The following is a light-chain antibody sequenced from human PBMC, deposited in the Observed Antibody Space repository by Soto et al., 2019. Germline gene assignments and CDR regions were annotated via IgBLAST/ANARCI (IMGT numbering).Light chain of an antibody. CDR1: SSNIGTGYD. Sequence: HSVLTXPPSVSGAPGQRVTISCTGSSSNIGTGYDVHWYQQLPGTAPKLLIYGNSNRPSGVPDRFSGSKSGTSASLAITGLQAEDEADYYCQSYDSSLSGVVFGGGTQLTVL. CDR2: GNS. V-gene: IGLV1-40*01. J-gene: IGLJ2*01. CDR3: QSYDSSLSGVV.